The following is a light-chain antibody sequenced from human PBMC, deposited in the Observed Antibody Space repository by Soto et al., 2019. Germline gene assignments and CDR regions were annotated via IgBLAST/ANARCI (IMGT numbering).Light chain of an antibody. CDR1: QSVSSSY. CDR3: QQDGSSPPII. J-gene: IGKJ5*01. CDR2: GAS. Sequence: EIVLTQSPGTLSLSPGERATLSCRASQSVSSSYLAWYQQKPGQAPRLLIYGASSRATGIRDRFSGSASGVDVTLTISRLEPEDFAVYYCQQDGSSPPIIFGQGTLLEIK. V-gene: IGKV3-20*01.